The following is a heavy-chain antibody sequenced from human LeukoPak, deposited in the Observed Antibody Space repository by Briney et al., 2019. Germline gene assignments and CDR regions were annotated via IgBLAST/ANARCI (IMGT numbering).Heavy chain of an antibody. D-gene: IGHD6-13*01. J-gene: IGHJ3*02. V-gene: IGHV4-34*01. CDR3: AKHRGAAGWRSFGI. Sequence: PSETLSLTCGVSGGSFSGYYWSWIRQPPGKGLEWIGEINDSGSTKYNPSLKSRVTISIDTSKNQFSLKLNSVTAADTAVYYCAKHRGAAGWRSFGIWGQGTMVTVSS. CDR1: GGSFSGYY. CDR2: INDSGST.